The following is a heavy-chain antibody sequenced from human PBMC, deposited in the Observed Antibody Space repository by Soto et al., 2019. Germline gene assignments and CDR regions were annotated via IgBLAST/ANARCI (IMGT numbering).Heavy chain of an antibody. V-gene: IGHV1-3*01. J-gene: IGHJ6*02. CDR3: ARSRTTITIFGVVRYGMDV. Sequence: ASVKVSCKASGYTFTSYAMHWVRQAPGQRLEWMGWINPGNGNTKYSQKFQGRVTITRDTSASTAYMELSSLRSEDTAVYYCARSRTTITIFGVVRYGMDVWGQGTTVTVSS. D-gene: IGHD3-3*01. CDR1: GYTFTSYA. CDR2: INPGNGNT.